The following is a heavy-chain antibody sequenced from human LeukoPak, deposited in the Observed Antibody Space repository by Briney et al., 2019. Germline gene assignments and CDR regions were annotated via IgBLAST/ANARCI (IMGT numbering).Heavy chain of an antibody. D-gene: IGHD2-2*01. J-gene: IGHJ4*02. CDR1: GFTFSDYY. V-gene: IGHV3-11*04. CDR2: ISSSGSTI. Sequence: PGGSLRLSCAASGFTFSDYYMSWIRQAPGKGLEWVSYISSSGSTIYYADSVKGRFTISRDNAKNSLYLQMNSLRAEDTAVYYCARGAAYATSWLYYFDYWGQGTLVTVSS. CDR3: ARGAAYATSWLYYFDY.